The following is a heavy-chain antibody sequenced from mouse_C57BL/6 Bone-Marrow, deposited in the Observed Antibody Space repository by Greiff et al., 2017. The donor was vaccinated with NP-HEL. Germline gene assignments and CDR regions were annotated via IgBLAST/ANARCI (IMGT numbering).Heavy chain of an antibody. CDR1: GYTFTNYW. Sequence: VQLQQSGAELVRPGTSVKMSCKASGYTFTNYWIGWAKQRPGHGLEWIGDIYPGGGYTNYNEKFKGKATLTADKSSSTAYMQFSSLTSEDSAIYYCARSRHYYGSSYDYAMDYWGQGTSVTVSS. J-gene: IGHJ4*01. CDR2: IYPGGGYT. V-gene: IGHV1-63*01. D-gene: IGHD1-1*01. CDR3: ARSRHYYGSSYDYAMDY.